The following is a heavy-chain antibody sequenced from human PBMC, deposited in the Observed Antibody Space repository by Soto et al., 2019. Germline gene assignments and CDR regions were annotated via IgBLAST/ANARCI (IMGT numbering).Heavy chain of an antibody. V-gene: IGHV3-74*01. D-gene: IGHD2-2*01. CDR2: INSDGSRT. J-gene: IGHJ6*02. Sequence: GGSLRLSCSASGFNFSRYWTHWVRQVPGRGLVWVSHINSDGSRTTYADSVKGRFTIARDNAKNTRYLQMNSLRAEDTAVYYCARDLSSCSSARCYSYYYGMDVWGQGTTVTVSS. CDR1: GFNFSRYW. CDR3: ARDLSSCSSARCYSYYYGMDV.